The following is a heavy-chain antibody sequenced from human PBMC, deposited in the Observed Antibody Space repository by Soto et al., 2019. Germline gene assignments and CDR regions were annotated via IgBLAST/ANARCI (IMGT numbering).Heavy chain of an antibody. D-gene: IGHD5-12*01. CDR2: INHSGST. CDR3: ARGRYSGYDNNWFDP. CDR1: GGSFSGYY. J-gene: IGHJ5*02. Sequence: SETLSLTCAVYGGSFSGYYWSWIRQPPGKGLEWIGEINHSGSTNYNPSLKSRVTISVDTSKNQFSLKLSSVTAADTAVYYCARGRYSGYDNNWFDPWGQGTLVTVSS. V-gene: IGHV4-34*01.